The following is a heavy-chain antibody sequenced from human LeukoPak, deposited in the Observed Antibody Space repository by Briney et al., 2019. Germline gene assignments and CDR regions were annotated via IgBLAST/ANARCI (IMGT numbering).Heavy chain of an antibody. CDR3: ARVLGYDSSGVVPGYYYYMDV. V-gene: IGHV3-21*01. Sequence: GGSLRLSCAASGFTFSSYTMNWVRQAPGKGLEWVSSISSSSSYIFYADSVKGRFTISRDNAKNTLYLQMNSLRAEDTAVYYCARVLGYDSSGVVPGYYYYMDVWGKGTTVTVSS. CDR2: ISSSSSYI. J-gene: IGHJ6*03. CDR1: GFTFSSYT. D-gene: IGHD3-22*01.